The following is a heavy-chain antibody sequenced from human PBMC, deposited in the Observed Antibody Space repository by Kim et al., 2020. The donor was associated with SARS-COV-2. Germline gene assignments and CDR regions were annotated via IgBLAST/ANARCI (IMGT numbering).Heavy chain of an antibody. Sequence: GGSLRLSCAASGFTFSSYGMHWVRQAPGKGLEWVAVISYDGSNKYYADSVKGRFTISRDNSKNTLYLQMNSLRAEDTAVYYCAKDLESMIVVVITQLYYGMDVWGQGTTVTVSS. J-gene: IGHJ6*02. CDR2: ISYDGSNK. V-gene: IGHV3-30*18. D-gene: IGHD3-22*01. CDR1: GFTFSSYG. CDR3: AKDLESMIVVVITQLYYGMDV.